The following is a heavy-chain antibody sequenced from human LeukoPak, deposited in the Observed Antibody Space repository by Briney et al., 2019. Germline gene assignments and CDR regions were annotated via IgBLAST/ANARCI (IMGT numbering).Heavy chain of an antibody. CDR2: ISYDGSNE. CDR3: ARGDYSNYESLGLGYMDV. V-gene: IGHV3-30*19. Sequence: GGSLRLSCAASGFTFSSYGMHWVRQAPGKGLEWVAIISYDGSNEYYADSVKGRFTISRDNSKNTLYLQMNSLRAEDTAVYYCARGDYSNYESLGLGYMDVWGKGTTVTVSS. D-gene: IGHD4-11*01. J-gene: IGHJ6*03. CDR1: GFTFSSYG.